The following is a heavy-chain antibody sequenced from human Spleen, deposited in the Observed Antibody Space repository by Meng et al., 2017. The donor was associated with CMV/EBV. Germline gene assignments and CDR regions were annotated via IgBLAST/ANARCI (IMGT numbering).Heavy chain of an antibody. J-gene: IGHJ4*02. CDR1: GFTFSSYS. D-gene: IGHD2-8*01. V-gene: IGHV3-48*01. Sequence: GESLKISCAASGFTFSSYSMNWVRQAPGKGLEWVSYISSSSSTIYYADSVKGRFTISRDNSRTTLYLQMNSLRPEDTAVYYCARDGDLVLIIYAVQPTHIDYWGQGTLVTVSS. CDR3: ARDGDLVLIIYAVQPTHIDY. CDR2: ISSSSSTI.